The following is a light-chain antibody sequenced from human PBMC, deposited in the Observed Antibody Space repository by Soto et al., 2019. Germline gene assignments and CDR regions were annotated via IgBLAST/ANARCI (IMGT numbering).Light chain of an antibody. CDR3: QQYNSYPLT. V-gene: IGKV1-5*03. CDR2: KAS. CDR1: QSISIW. Sequence: DIQMTQSPSTLSASVGDRVTVTCRASQSISIWLAWYQQKPGKAPKLLIYKASILESGVPSRFSGSGSGTEFTLTISSLQPDDFATYYCQQYNSYPLTIGGGAKVEIK. J-gene: IGKJ4*01.